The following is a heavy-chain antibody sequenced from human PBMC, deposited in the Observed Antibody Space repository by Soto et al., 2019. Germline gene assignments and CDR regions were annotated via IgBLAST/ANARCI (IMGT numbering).Heavy chain of an antibody. CDR1: GFTFSSYS. D-gene: IGHD1-1*01. J-gene: IGHJ6*03. CDR3: ARDCGRLERSYYYYYMDV. Sequence: GGSLRLSCAASGFTFSSYSMNWVRQAPGKGLEWVSYISSSSSTIYYADSVKGRFTISRDNAKNSLYLQMNSLRAEDTAVDYCARDCGRLERSYYYYYMDVWGKGTTVTVSS. V-gene: IGHV3-48*01. CDR2: ISSSSSTI.